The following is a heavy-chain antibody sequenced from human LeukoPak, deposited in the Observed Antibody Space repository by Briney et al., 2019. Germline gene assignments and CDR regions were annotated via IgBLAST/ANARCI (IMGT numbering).Heavy chain of an antibody. Sequence: PSETLSLTCSVSGASVSDGNYYWSWIRQPPGKGLEWIGYMFYSESTKYNPSLKSRVTISVDKSKNQFSLHMSSVTAADTAVYYCVGGSGWLVQYWGQGSLVTVSS. D-gene: IGHD6-19*01. CDR1: GASVSDGNYY. CDR2: MFYSEST. J-gene: IGHJ4*02. CDR3: VGGSGWLVQY. V-gene: IGHV4-61*01.